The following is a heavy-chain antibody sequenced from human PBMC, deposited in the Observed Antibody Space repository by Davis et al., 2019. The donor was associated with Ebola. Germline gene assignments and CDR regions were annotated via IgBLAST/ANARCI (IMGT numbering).Heavy chain of an antibody. CDR2: IYYSGST. J-gene: IGHJ4*02. CDR3: ARGVNDYSNYYFDY. CDR1: GGSISSGDYY. V-gene: IGHV4-30-4*01. Sequence: PSETLSLTCTVSGGSISSGDYYWSWIRQPPGKGLEWIGYIYYSGSTYYNPSLKSRVTISVDTSKNQFSLKLSSVTAADTAVYYCARGVNDYSNYYFDYWGQGTLVTVSS. D-gene: IGHD4-11*01.